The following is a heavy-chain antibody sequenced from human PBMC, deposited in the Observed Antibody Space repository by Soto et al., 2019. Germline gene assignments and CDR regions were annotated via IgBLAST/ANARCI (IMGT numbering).Heavy chain of an antibody. CDR1: GFTVSTKY. Sequence: EVQLVESGGGLVQPGGSLRLSCAASGFTVSTKYMSWVRQAPGKGLEWVSVIYSGGSTFYADSVRCRFTISRDNSKNTVNLQMNSLRAEDTAVYYCARDPWDADYLGQGTLVTVSS. V-gene: IGHV3-66*01. CDR3: ARDPWDADY. D-gene: IGHD1-26*01. CDR2: IYSGGST. J-gene: IGHJ4*02.